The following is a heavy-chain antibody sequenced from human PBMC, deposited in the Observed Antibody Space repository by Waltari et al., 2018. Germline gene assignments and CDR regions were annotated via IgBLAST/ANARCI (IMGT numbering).Heavy chain of an antibody. V-gene: IGHV1-18*01. CDR1: SYSFTSYG. Sequence: QVQLIQSGPEVKKPGASVKVSCKTSSYSFTSYGINWVRQAPGQGREWMGGAHGQGLEWMGWISPYNRTTNCSQNFRGRVTMTTDTSTSTAYMVLRSLRSDDPAVYYCATSVARLYYDPNYFDYWGQGTLVTVSS. CDR3: ATSVARLYYDPNYFDY. J-gene: IGHJ4*02. CDR2: ISPYNRTT. D-gene: IGHD3-22*01.